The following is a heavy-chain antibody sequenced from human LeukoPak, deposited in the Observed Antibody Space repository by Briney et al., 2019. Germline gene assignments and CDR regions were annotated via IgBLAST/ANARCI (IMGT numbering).Heavy chain of an antibody. J-gene: IGHJ3*01. D-gene: IGHD7-27*01. V-gene: IGHV3-48*02. CDR2: IDSGSGNI. CDR1: GFTFSSHS. CDR3: AREDDDWGPNTLDV. Sequence: PGGSLRLSCVASGFTFSSHSMNWVRQAPGKGLEWLSYIDSGSGNIYYRDSVKGRFTISRDNAQDSLYLQMDSLRDEDTAVYYCAREDDDWGPNTLDVWGQGTVVTVSS.